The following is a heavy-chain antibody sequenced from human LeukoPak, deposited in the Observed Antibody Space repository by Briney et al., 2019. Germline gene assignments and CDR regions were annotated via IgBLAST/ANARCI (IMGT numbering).Heavy chain of an antibody. J-gene: IGHJ4*02. CDR2: INAGNGNT. Sequence: ASVKVSCKASGYTFTSYAMHWVRQAPGQRLEWMGWINAGNGNTKYSQKFQGRVTITRNTSASTDYMELSSLRSEDTAVYYWARVRQQLVPDYWGQGTLVTVSS. CDR1: GYTFTSYA. CDR3: ARVRQQLVPDY. V-gene: IGHV1-3*01. D-gene: IGHD6-13*01.